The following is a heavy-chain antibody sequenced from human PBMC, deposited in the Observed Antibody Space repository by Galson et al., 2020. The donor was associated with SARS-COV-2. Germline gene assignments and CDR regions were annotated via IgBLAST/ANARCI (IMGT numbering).Heavy chain of an antibody. CDR2: IFNSGTT. CDR1: GGPIRSSSYY. CDR3: ATRWAVYYDSSRGGWFDP. J-gene: IGHJ5*02. Sequence: SETLSLTCTVFGGPIRSSSYYWGWIRQPPGKGLERLGSIFNSGTTHYNPSLKSRVTITVDTSKYQFSLKLSSVTAADTAVYYCATRWAVYYDSSRGGWFDPWGQGTLVTVSS. V-gene: IGHV4-39*01. D-gene: IGHD3-22*01.